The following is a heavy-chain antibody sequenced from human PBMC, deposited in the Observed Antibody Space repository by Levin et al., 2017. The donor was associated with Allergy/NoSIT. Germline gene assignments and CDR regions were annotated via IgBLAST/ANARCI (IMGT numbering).Heavy chain of an antibody. Sequence: PGESLKISCAASGFTFSNYAMHWVRQAPGKGLEWVGVISDDGSSEFYIDSVKGRFTISRDNSKNRLYLQMDSLRAEDTALYYCVREIAAEGTWGQGTLVIVSS. CDR2: ISDDGSSE. CDR1: GFTFSNYA. CDR3: VREIAAEGT. D-gene: IGHD6-13*01. V-gene: IGHV3-30-3*01. J-gene: IGHJ4*02.